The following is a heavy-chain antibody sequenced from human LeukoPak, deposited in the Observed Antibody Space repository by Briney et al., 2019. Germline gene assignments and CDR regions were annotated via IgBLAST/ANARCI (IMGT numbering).Heavy chain of an antibody. CDR3: ARAPRHSYNYYPRYYDY. J-gene: IGHJ4*02. CDR1: GGSISTGTHY. CDR2: FSYGGST. D-gene: IGHD1-1*01. Sequence: SETLSLTPTVPGGSISTGTHYTGWIRQPPGKGLEWIGCFSYGGSTYYNASLKRLCSVSVDTSKNQLSLKLSSVTAADTAVFNCARAPRHSYNYYPRYYDYWGQGTLVTGSS. V-gene: IGHV4-39*01.